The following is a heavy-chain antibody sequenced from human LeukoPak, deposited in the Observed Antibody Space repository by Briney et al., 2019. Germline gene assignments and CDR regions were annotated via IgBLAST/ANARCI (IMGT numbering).Heavy chain of an antibody. CDR1: GFTFSDYY. CDR3: AREELWFGESPLVDY. CDR2: ISSSGSTI. J-gene: IGHJ4*02. D-gene: IGHD3-10*01. Sequence: KAGGTLRLSCAASGFTFSDYYMSWIRQAPGKGLEWVSYISSSGSTIYYADSVKGRFTISRDNAKNSLYLQMNSLRAEDTAVYYCAREELWFGESPLVDYWGQGTLVTVSS. V-gene: IGHV3-11*04.